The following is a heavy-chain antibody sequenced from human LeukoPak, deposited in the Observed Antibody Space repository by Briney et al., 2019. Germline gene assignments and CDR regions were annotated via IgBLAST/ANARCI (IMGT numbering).Heavy chain of an antibody. CDR3: ARTARSSSSLNFDY. V-gene: IGHV4-39*01. J-gene: IGHJ4*02. Sequence: SETLSLTCTVSGGSISSSSYYWGWIRQPPGKGLERIGSIYYSGSTYYNPSLKSRVTISVDTSKNQFSLKLSSVTAADTAVYYCARTARSSSSLNFDYWGQGTPVTVSS. D-gene: IGHD6-6*01. CDR1: GGSISSSSYY. CDR2: IYYSGST.